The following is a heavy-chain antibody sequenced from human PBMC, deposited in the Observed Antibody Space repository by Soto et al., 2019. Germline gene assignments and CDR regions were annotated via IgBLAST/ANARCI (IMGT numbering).Heavy chain of an antibody. Sequence: SVKVSCKASGYTFTSYGISWVRQAPGQGLEWMGGIIPIFGTASYAQKFQGRVTITADESTSTAYMELGSLRSEDTAVYYCARGFFTYCGGDCYPIDYWGQGTLVTV. CDR2: IIPIFGTA. CDR1: GYTFTSYG. D-gene: IGHD2-21*02. CDR3: ARGFFTYCGGDCYPIDY. V-gene: IGHV1-69*13. J-gene: IGHJ4*02.